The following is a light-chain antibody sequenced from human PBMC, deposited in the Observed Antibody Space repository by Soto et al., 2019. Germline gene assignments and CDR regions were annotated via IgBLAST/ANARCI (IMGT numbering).Light chain of an antibody. CDR2: DVS. CDR1: SSDVGGYNY. V-gene: IGLV2-11*01. J-gene: IGLJ1*01. Sequence: QSVLTQPRSVSGSPGQSVTISCTGTSSDVGGYNYVSWYQQHPGKAPELMIYDVSKRPSGVPDRFSGSKSGNTASLTISGLQAEDEADYYCCSYAGSYTPRVFGTGTKVTVL. CDR3: CSYAGSYTPRV.